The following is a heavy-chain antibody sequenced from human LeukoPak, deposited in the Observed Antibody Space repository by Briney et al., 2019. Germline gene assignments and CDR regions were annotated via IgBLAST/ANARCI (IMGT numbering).Heavy chain of an antibody. V-gene: IGHV4-30-4*01. Sequence: SETLSLTCTVSGGSISSGDYYWSWIRQSPGKGLEWIGYIYYSGSAYYNPSLKSRVTISVDTSKNQFSLKLSSVAAADTAVYYCARVQNYYDSSGYYPFDYWGQGTLVTVSS. CDR2: IYYSGSA. CDR3: ARVQNYYDSSGYYPFDY. CDR1: GGSISSGDYY. D-gene: IGHD3-22*01. J-gene: IGHJ4*02.